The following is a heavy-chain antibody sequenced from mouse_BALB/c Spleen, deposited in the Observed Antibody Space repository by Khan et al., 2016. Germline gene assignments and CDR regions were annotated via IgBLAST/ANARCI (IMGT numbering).Heavy chain of an antibody. Sequence: EVQLQESGPGLVKPSQSLSLTCTVTGYSITSDYAWNWIRQFPGNKLEWMGYIRYSGSTSYNPSLKSRISITRDTSKNQFFLQLNSVTTEDAATYYSARGDYGSSSWFAYWGQGTLVTVSA. CDR2: IRYSGST. D-gene: IGHD1-1*01. J-gene: IGHJ3*01. V-gene: IGHV3-2*02. CDR3: ARGDYGSSSWFAY. CDR1: GYSITSDYA.